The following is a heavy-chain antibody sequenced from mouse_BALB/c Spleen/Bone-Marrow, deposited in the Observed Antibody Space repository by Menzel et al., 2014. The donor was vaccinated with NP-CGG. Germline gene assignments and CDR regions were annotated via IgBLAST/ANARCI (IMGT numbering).Heavy chain of an antibody. CDR1: GYTFTAYW. V-gene: IGHV1S22*01. Sequence: LQQSGSELVRPGASVKLSCKASGYTFTAYWIHWVKQRHGQGLEWIGNIYPGSGNTNYGEKFKTKGTLTVDTSSSTAYMHLSSLTSEDSAVYYCTRWNGHYEGFAYWGQGTLVTVSA. CDR2: IYPGSGNT. CDR3: TRWNGHYEGFAY. J-gene: IGHJ3*01. D-gene: IGHD2-1*01.